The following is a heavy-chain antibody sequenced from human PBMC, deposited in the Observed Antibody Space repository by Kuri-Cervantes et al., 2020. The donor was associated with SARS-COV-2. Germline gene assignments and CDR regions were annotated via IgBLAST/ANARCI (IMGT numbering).Heavy chain of an antibody. CDR2: ISGVGGTT. CDR3: AKGISWFGELSIGVPYYYGMDV. Sequence: GESLKISCTASGFTFSSYAMSWVRQAPGKGLEWVSGISGVGGTTHCADSVKGRFTVSRDNFRNTLYLQMNSLSAGDTAVYYCAKGISWFGELSIGVPYYYGMDVWGQGTTVTVSS. D-gene: IGHD3-10*01. V-gene: IGHV3-23*01. CDR1: GFTFSSYA. J-gene: IGHJ6*02.